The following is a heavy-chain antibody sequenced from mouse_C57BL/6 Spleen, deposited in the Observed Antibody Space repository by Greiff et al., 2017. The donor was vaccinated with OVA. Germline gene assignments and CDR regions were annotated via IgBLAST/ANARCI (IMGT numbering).Heavy chain of an antibody. V-gene: IGHV1-66*01. J-gene: IGHJ3*01. CDR1: GYSFTSYY. Sequence: QVHLQQSGPELVKPGASVKISCKASGYSFTSYYIHWVKQRPGQGLEWIGWIYPGSGNTKYNEKFKGKATLTADTSSSTAYMQLSSLTSEDSAVEYCARDDGPAWFAYWGQGTLVTVSA. D-gene: IGHD2-3*01. CDR3: ARDDGPAWFAY. CDR2: IYPGSGNT.